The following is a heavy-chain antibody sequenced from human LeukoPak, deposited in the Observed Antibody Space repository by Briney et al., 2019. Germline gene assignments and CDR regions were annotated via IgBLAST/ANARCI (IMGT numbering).Heavy chain of an antibody. CDR3: AKLYNDYGDENFDY. D-gene: IGHD4-17*01. Sequence: GSLRLSCAASGFIFSSYVMSWVRQAPGKGLEWVSAISGSGGSTYYADSVKGRFTISRDNSKNTLYLQMNSLRAEDTAVYYCAKLYNDYGDENFDYWGQGTLVTVSS. CDR2: ISGSGGST. V-gene: IGHV3-23*01. CDR1: GFIFSSYV. J-gene: IGHJ4*02.